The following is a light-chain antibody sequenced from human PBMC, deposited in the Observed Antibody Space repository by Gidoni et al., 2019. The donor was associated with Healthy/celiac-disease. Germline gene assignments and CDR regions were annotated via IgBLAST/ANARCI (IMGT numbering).Light chain of an antibody. CDR2: GAS. CDR1: QSVSSN. J-gene: IGKJ4*01. CDR3: QQYNNWPPLT. Sequence: DIVMTQSPATLYVSPGERATLSCRASQSVSSNLSWYQQKPGQAPRLLIYGASTRATGIPARFSGSGSWTEFTLTISSLQSEDFAVYYCQQYNNWPPLTFXGXTKVEIK. V-gene: IGKV3-15*01.